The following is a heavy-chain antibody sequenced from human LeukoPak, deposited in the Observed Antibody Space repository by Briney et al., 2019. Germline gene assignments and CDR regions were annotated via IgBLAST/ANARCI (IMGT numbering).Heavy chain of an antibody. CDR3: ARVTNSGWYDY. J-gene: IGHJ4*02. CDR2: INPSGGST. V-gene: IGHV1-46*01. Sequence: ASVKVSCKASGYTFASYYMHWVRQAPGQGLEWMGIINPSGGSTSYAQKFQGRVTMTRDTSTSTVYMELSSLRSEDTAVYYCARVTNSGWYDYWGQGTLVTVSS. CDR1: GYTFASYY. D-gene: IGHD6-19*01.